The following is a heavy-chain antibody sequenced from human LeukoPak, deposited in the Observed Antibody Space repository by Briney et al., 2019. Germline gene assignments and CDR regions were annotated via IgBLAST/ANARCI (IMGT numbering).Heavy chain of an antibody. V-gene: IGHV1-18*01. J-gene: IGHJ5*02. Sequence: ASVKVSCKASGYTFTSYGISWVRQAPGQGLEWMGWISAYNGDTNYAQKLQGRVTMTTDTSTSTAYMELRSLRPDDTAVYYCARTPGPYIVVVVAATRGWNWFDPWGQGTLVTVSS. CDR2: ISAYNGDT. CDR3: ARTPGPYIVVVVAATRGWNWFDP. D-gene: IGHD2-15*01. CDR1: GYTFTSYG.